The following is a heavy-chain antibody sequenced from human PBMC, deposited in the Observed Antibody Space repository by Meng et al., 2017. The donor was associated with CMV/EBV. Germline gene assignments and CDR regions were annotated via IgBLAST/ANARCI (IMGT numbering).Heavy chain of an antibody. J-gene: IGHJ4*02. CDR3: ARVAYSSSWYHAFDY. V-gene: IGHV1-18*01. CDR2: ISAYNGNT. D-gene: IGHD6-13*01. Sequence: SGYTSTSYGISWVRQAPGQGLEWMGWISAYNGNTNYAQKLQGRVTMTTDTSTSTAYMELRSLRSDDTAVYYCARVAYSSSWYHAFDYWGQGTLVTVSS. CDR1: GYTSTSYG.